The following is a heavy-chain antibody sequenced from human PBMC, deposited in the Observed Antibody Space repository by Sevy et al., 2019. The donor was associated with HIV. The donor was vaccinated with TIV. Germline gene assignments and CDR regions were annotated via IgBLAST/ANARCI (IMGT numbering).Heavy chain of an antibody. D-gene: IGHD1-26*01. CDR3: ARLSPYSGSYLSDWYFDL. Sequence: GGSLRLSCAASGFTFSSYGMHWVRQAPGKGLEWVAVIWYDGSNKYYADSVKGRFTISRDNSKNTLYLQMNSLRAEDTAVYYCARLSPYSGSYLSDWYFDLWGRCTLVTVSS. V-gene: IGHV3-33*01. CDR2: IWYDGSNK. CDR1: GFTFSSYG. J-gene: IGHJ2*01.